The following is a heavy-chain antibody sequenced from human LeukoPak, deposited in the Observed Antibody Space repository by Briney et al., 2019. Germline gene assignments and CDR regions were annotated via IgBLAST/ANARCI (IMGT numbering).Heavy chain of an antibody. CDR3: ARDDYDSSGSVGY. D-gene: IGHD3-22*01. CDR2: IYYSGST. J-gene: IGHJ4*02. Sequence: SETLSLNCTVSGGSISSGGYYWSWIRQHPGKGLEWIGYIYYSGSTYYNPSLKSRVTISVDTSKNQFSLKLSSVTAADTAVYYCARDDYDSSGSVGYWGQGTLVTVSS. V-gene: IGHV4-31*03. CDR1: GGSISSGGYY.